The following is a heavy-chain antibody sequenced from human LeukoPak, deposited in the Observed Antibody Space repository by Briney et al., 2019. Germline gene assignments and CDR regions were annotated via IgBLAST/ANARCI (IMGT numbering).Heavy chain of an antibody. CDR1: GYTFTGYY. Sequence: SVKVSCKASGYTFTGYYMHWVRQAPGQGLEWMGGIIPMFGTANYAQKSQGRVTITADESASTVYMELSRLRSEDTAVYFCARGGSISGSAAFDFWGQGTLVTVSS. J-gene: IGHJ4*02. V-gene: IGHV1-69*13. CDR3: ARGGSISGSAAFDF. D-gene: IGHD3-16*01. CDR2: IIPMFGTA.